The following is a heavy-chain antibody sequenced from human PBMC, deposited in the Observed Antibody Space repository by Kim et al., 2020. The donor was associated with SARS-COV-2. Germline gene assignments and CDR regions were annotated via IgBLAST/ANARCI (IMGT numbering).Heavy chain of an antibody. CDR2: ISSDGGTT. J-gene: IGHJ4*01. CDR1: GFTFSSYG. D-gene: IGHD2-15*01. Sequence: GGSLRLSCAASGFTFSSYGMHWVRQAPGKGLEWVAVISSDGGTTYDADSVKGRFTISRDNSKNTLYLQMNSLRVEDTAVYYCAKEIGVADLFDYWGQGTLVTVSS. CDR3: AKEIGVADLFDY. V-gene: IGHV3-30*18.